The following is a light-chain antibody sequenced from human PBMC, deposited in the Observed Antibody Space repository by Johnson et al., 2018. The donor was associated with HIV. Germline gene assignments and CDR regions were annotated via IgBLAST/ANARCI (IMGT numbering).Light chain of an antibody. Sequence: QSVLTQPPSVSAAPGQKVTISCSGSSSNIGNNYVSWYQQLPGTAPKLLIYDNNKRPSGIPDRFSGSKSGTSATLGITGLQTGDEAVYYCGTWDSSLSAFVFVTGPKCTVL. J-gene: IGLJ1*01. CDR1: SSNIGNNY. V-gene: IGLV1-51*01. CDR2: DNN. CDR3: GTWDSSLSAFV.